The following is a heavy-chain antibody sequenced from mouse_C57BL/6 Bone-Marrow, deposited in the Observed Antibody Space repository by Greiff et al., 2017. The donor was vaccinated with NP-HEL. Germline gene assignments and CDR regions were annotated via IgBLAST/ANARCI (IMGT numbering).Heavy chain of an antibody. D-gene: IGHD1-1*01. V-gene: IGHV14-4*01. CDR3: GAYYGSSRYFDV. J-gene: IGHJ1*03. Sequence: VQLQQSGAELVRPGASVKLSCTASGFNIKDDYMHWVKQRPEQGLEWIGWIDPENGDTEYASKFQGKATITADTSSNTAYLQLSSLTSEDTAVDYCGAYYGSSRYFDVWGTGTTVTVSS. CDR2: IDPENGDT. CDR1: GFNIKDDY.